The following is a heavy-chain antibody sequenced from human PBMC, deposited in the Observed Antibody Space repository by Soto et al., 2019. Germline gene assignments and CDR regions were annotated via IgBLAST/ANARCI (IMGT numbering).Heavy chain of an antibody. D-gene: IGHD1-20*01. J-gene: IGHJ4*02. CDR3: AKEYGSNWYEALDY. CDR2: ISDNGDTT. V-gene: IGHV3-23*01. Sequence: QPGGSLRLSCAASGFTFSGYAMSWVRQAPGKGLEWVSTISDNGDTTYFADSVKGRFTISRDNSKNTLYLQMNSLRAEDTAVYYCAKEYGSNWYEALDYWGQGTLVTVSS. CDR1: GFTFSGYA.